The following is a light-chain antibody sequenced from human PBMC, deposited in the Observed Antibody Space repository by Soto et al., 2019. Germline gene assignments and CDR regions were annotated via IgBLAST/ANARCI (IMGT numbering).Light chain of an antibody. CDR3: QQYNKWPLT. Sequence: EIIMTQSPATLSVSPGERVTLSCRASQGVGSTLAWYRQQPGQAPRLLIYDAYIRASGVPARFSGSGSGTEFTLTISSLQSEDFTVYYCQQYNKWPLTFGQGTKV. CDR2: DAY. V-gene: IGKV3-15*01. CDR1: QGVGST. J-gene: IGKJ1*01.